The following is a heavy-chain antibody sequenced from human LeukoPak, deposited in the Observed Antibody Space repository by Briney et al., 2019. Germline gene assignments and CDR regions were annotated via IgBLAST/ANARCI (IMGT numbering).Heavy chain of an antibody. V-gene: IGHV4-34*01. CDR2: INHSGST. CDR3: ARRVIRRGIAAAGRIRESSYYYYYMDV. CDR1: GGSFSGYY. J-gene: IGHJ6*03. Sequence: SETLSLTCAVYGGSFSGYYWSWIRQPPGKGLEWIGEINHSGSTNYNPSLKSRVTVSVDASKNQFSLKLSSVTAADTAVYYCARRVIRRGIAAAGRIRESSYYYYYMDVWGKGTTVTVSS. D-gene: IGHD6-13*01.